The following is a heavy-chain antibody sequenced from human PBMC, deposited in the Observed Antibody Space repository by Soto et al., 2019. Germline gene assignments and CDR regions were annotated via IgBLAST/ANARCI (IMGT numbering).Heavy chain of an antibody. CDR2: ISYDSSNK. D-gene: IGHD2-15*01. CDR1: GFTFSYG. J-gene: IGHJ4*02. Sequence: VQLLESGGGLIQPGGSLRLSCAASGFTFSYGIHWLRQAPGKGLEWVAYISYDSSNKFYGDSVKGRFTISRDNSKNTQLLQMNSLRAEETAVYYCAKLVIGYCSGNTCDDYWGQGTLVAVSS. V-gene: IGHV3-30*18. CDR3: AKLVIGYCSGNTCDDY.